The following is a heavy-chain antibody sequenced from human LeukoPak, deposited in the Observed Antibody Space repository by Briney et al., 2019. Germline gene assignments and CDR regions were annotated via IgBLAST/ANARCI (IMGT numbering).Heavy chain of an antibody. D-gene: IGHD6-13*01. CDR2: ISSSSSTI. Sequence: PGGSLRLSCAASGFTFSTYAMSWVRQAPGKGLEWVSYISSSSSTIYYADSVKGRFTISRDNAKNSLYLQMNSLRDEDTAVYYCAVAAAGYFDYWGQGTLVTVSS. CDR1: GFTFSTYA. V-gene: IGHV3-48*02. J-gene: IGHJ4*02. CDR3: AVAAAGYFDY.